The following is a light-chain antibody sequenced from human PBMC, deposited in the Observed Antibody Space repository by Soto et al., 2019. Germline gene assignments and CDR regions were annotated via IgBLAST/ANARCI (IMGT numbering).Light chain of an antibody. Sequence: DIQMTQSPSTLSASVGDRVTITCRASQSISKWLAWYQHTPGKAPKLIISDASRLKSGVPSRFSGSGSGTEFTLTINSLQPDDVATYYCLQFNTYSGTLGQGTKVDIK. CDR3: LQFNTYSGT. CDR1: QSISKW. J-gene: IGKJ1*01. CDR2: DAS. V-gene: IGKV1-5*01.